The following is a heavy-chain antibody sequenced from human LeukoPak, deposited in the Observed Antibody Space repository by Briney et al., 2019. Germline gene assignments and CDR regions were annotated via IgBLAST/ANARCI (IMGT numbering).Heavy chain of an antibody. D-gene: IGHD6-13*01. V-gene: IGHV3-43*02. J-gene: IGHJ4*02. Sequence: GGSLRLSCAASGFTFDDYAMHWVRQPPGKGLGWVSLINGDGASTYYADSVKGRFTISRDNSKNSLYLQMNSLRTEDIALYYCAKDTSSSWNYFDYWGQGILVTVSS. CDR1: GFTFDDYA. CDR2: INGDGAST. CDR3: AKDTSSSWNYFDY.